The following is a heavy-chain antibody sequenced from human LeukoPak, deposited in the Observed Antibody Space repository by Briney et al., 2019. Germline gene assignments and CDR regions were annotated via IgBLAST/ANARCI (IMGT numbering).Heavy chain of an antibody. J-gene: IGHJ4*02. Sequence: GGSLRLSCAASGFTFSTSSMNWVRQTPGKGLEWVSSISSSSSFTYYADSLKGPFTISRDNAKNSLYLQMDSLRAEDTAVYYCARDDGSGYYFDYWGQGTLVTVSS. CDR3: ARDDGSGYYFDY. V-gene: IGHV3-21*01. CDR1: GFTFSTSS. CDR2: ISSSSSFT. D-gene: IGHD3-22*01.